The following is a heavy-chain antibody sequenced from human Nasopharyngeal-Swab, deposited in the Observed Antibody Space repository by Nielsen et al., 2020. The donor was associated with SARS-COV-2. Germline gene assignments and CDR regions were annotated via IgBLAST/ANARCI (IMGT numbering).Heavy chain of an antibody. D-gene: IGHD2-2*01. CDR3: ASSLGYCSSTSCPRGWFDP. V-gene: IGHV1-18*01. CDR1: GYTFTSYG. J-gene: IGHJ5*02. Sequence: ASVKVSCKASGYTFTSYGISWVRQAPGQGLEWMGWISAYNGNTNYAQKLQGRVIMTTDTSTSTAYMELRSLRSDDTAVYYCASSLGYCSSTSCPRGWFDPWGQGTLVTVSS. CDR2: ISAYNGNT.